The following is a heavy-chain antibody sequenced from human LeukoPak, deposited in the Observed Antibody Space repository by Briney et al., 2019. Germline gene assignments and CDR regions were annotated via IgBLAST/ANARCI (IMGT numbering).Heavy chain of an antibody. CDR1: GVTLSSYA. CDR2: ISSSGSGGNT. CDR3: GRALVDTSVVTSGLMNWFGP. D-gene: IGHD5-18*01. Sequence: PGGSLRLSCAASGVTLSSYAMSWARHAPGKGLEWVSDISSSGSGGNTYYADSVKGRFTISRDNAKNSQYLQMNSLRAEDTAMYSCGRALVDTSVVTSGLMNWFGPWGQGTVVTVSS. V-gene: IGHV3-23*01. J-gene: IGHJ5*02.